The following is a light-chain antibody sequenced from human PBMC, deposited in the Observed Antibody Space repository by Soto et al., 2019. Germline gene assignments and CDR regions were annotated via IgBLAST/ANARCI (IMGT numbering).Light chain of an antibody. Sequence: EIVLTQSQGTLSLSPGDGATLYCRASQRVSSGYLAWYQQKPGQAPRLLIYGASRRAVGIPDRCSGSGSGTDFTLSISRLEPEDCAVYWCQHYGNSPTFGQVTRVQSK. CDR3: QHYGNSPT. J-gene: IGKJ1*01. V-gene: IGKV3-20*01. CDR1: QRVSSGY. CDR2: GAS.